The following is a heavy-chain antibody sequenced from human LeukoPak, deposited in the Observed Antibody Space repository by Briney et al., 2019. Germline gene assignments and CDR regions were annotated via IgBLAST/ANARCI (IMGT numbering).Heavy chain of an antibody. CDR2: IYSGGST. CDR3: ARVGGH. V-gene: IGHV3-53*01. D-gene: IGHD3-10*01. J-gene: IGHJ4*02. Sequence: GGSLRLSCAASGLTVSRNYMSWVRQAPGKGLESISVIYSGGSTYYADSVRGRFTISRDNSKNTLYLQMNSLRVEDTAVYYCARVGGHWGQGTLVTVSS. CDR1: GLTVSRNY.